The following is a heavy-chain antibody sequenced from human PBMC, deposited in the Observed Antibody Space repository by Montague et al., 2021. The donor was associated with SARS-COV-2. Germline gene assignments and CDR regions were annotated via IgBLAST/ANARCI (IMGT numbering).Heavy chain of an antibody. V-gene: IGHV4-4*02. CDR3: ARGAPTITMIVVVFTGAGWYFDL. J-gene: IGHJ2*01. CDR2: IYHDGST. Sequence: SETLSLTCTVSGGGSISSSHWWSWVRQPPGKGLEWIGEIYHDGSTNYNPSLKSRLTISVDKSKNQFSLKLSSVTAADTAVYYCARGAPTITMIVVVFTGAGWYFDLWGRGTLVTVSS. CDR1: GGGSISSSHW. D-gene: IGHD3-22*01.